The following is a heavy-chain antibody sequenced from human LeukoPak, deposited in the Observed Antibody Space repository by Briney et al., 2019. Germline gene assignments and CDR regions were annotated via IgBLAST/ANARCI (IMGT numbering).Heavy chain of an antibody. CDR3: ARGTNSTFDV. V-gene: IGHV6-1*01. Sequence: PSQTLSLSCAISGDSVSSNSVAWNWIRQSPSRGLGWLGRAYSRSRGGRDYAISVRSRINIDTDTPRNRFSLQLSSVTPEDTAVYYCARGTNSTFDVWGRGTMVTVSS. J-gene: IGHJ3*01. CDR1: GDSVSSNSVA. D-gene: IGHD1-7*01. CDR2: AYSRSRGGR.